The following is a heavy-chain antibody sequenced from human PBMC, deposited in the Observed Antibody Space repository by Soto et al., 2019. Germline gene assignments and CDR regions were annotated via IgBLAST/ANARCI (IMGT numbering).Heavy chain of an antibody. V-gene: IGHV1-69*06. CDR2: LIPFYGTA. D-gene: IGHD2-15*01. CDR1: GDTFTKYA. J-gene: IGHJ5*01. CDR3: ARDLGGCSAGSCRYNWLDS. Sequence: QVQLVESGAEVQKPGSSVKVSCKASGDTFTKYAISWVRQAPGQGLEWMGGLIPFYGTAHYAGKFQDRVTIIADTSTSTADMELSSLIPVDTAVYYCARDLGGCSAGSCRYNWLDSWGQGTLVTVSS.